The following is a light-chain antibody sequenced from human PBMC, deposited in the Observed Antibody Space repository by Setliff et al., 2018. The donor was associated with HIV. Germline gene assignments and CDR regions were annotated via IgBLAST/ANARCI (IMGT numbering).Light chain of an antibody. J-gene: IGLJ1*01. V-gene: IGLV2-23*02. CDR1: SSDIGSYIL. Sequence: QPALAQPASVSGSPGQSITISCTGTSSDIGSYILVSWYQQHPGRAPKLILYEITKRPSGVSNRFSGSKSGNTASLTISGLQAEDEADYYCCSYTGSSSYVFGGGTKVTVL. CDR3: CSYTGSSSYV. CDR2: EIT.